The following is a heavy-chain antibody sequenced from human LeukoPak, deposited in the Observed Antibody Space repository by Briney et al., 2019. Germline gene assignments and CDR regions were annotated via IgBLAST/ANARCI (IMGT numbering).Heavy chain of an antibody. CDR3: ARAHSSGLNMDY. Sequence: ASVKVSCKASRYTFTSYDINWVLEAAGQGLEWMGWMNPNTGRTGFAQKFQGRLTMTRDTSISTAYMELSSLRSEDTAVYYCARAHSSGLNMDYWGQGTLVTVSS. CDR1: RYTFTSYD. CDR2: MNPNTGRT. J-gene: IGHJ4*02. V-gene: IGHV1-8*01. D-gene: IGHD6-19*01.